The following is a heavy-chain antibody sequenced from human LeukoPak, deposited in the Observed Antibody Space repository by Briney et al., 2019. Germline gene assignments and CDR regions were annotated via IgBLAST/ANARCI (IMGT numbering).Heavy chain of an antibody. J-gene: IGHJ4*02. CDR3: ARASYIIDFDY. D-gene: IGHD3-16*02. CDR1: GYTFTGYY. Sequence: ASVKVSCKTSGYTFTGYYVHWVRQAPGQGLEWMGWINPNSGGTNYAQKFQGRVTVTSDTSISTAYMELSWLRSDDAAVYYCARASYIIDFDYWGQGTLVTVSS. CDR2: INPNSGGT. V-gene: IGHV1-2*02.